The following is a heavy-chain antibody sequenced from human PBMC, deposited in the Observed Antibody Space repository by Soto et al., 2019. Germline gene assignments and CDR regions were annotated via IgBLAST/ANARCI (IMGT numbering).Heavy chain of an antibody. D-gene: IGHD6-6*01. CDR3: ARIEYSSSPHAFDI. V-gene: IGHV2-26*01. J-gene: IGHJ3*02. Sequence: QVTLKESGPVLVKPTETLTLTCTVSGFSLSNARMGVSWIRQPPGKALEWLAHIFSNDEKSYSTSLKSRLTISKDNSKSQVGLTMTNMDPVDTATYYCARIEYSSSPHAFDIWGQGTMVTVSS. CDR1: GFSLSNARMG. CDR2: IFSNDEK.